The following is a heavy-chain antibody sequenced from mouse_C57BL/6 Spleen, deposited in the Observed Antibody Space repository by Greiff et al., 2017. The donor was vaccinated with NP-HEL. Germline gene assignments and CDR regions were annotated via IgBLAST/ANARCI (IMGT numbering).Heavy chain of an antibody. CDR2: IYPSDSET. CDR3: ARGPYYGSSYDYFDV. V-gene: IGHV1-52*01. D-gene: IGHD1-1*01. Sequence: QVQLKQPGAELVRPGSSVKLSCKASGYTFTSYWMHWVKQRPIQGLEWIGNIYPSDSETHYNQKFKDKATLTVDKSSSTAYMQLSSLTSEDSAVYYCARGPYYGSSYDYFDVWGTGTTVTVSS. J-gene: IGHJ1*03. CDR1: GYTFTSYW.